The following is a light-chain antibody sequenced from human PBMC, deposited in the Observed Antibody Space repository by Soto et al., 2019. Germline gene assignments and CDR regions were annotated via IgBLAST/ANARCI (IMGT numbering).Light chain of an antibody. J-gene: IGLJ3*02. CDR2: GNS. Sequence: QSVLTQPPSVSGAPGQRVSISCTGSSSNIGAGYDVHWYQQLPGIAPKLLIYGNSNRASGVPDRFSDSKSGTSASLAITRLQAEDEADYYCQSYDRSRSDWVFGGGTKLTVL. CDR1: SSNIGAGYD. V-gene: IGLV1-40*01. CDR3: QSYDRSRSDWV.